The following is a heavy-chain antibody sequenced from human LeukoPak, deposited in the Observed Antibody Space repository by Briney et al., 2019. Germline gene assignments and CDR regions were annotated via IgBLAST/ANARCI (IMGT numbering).Heavy chain of an antibody. Sequence: GGSLRLSCAASGFTFSSYSMNWVRQAPGKGLEWVSSISSSSSYIYYADSVKGRFTISRDNAKNSLYLQMNSLRAEDTAVYYCARDQTEWELLRTTDAFDIWGQGTMVTVSS. D-gene: IGHD1-26*01. CDR3: ARDQTEWELLRTTDAFDI. CDR2: ISSSSSYI. CDR1: GFTFSSYS. V-gene: IGHV3-21*01. J-gene: IGHJ3*02.